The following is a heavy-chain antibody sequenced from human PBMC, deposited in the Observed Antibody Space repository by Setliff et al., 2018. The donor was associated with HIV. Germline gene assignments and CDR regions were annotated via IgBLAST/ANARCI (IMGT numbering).Heavy chain of an antibody. Sequence: SETLSLTCTVSGGSISGYHWNWLRQTPGKGLEWIGYIYTSRGTNYNHSLRTRLIIAVDTSNQFSLKLSSVTAADAAVYYCARSPSYRSSWEYYFDYYGGDVWDQGTTVTVSS. D-gene: IGHD6-13*01. J-gene: IGHJ6*02. CDR2: IYTSRGT. CDR3: ARSPSYRSSWEYYFDYYGGDV. CDR1: GGSISGYH. V-gene: IGHV4-4*09.